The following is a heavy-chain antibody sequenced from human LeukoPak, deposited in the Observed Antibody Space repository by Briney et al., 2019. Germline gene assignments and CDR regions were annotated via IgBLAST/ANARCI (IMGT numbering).Heavy chain of an antibody. V-gene: IGHV3-33*01. J-gene: IGHJ4*02. Sequence: GRSLRLSCAASGFTFSSYGMHWVRQAPGKGLEWVAVIWYDGSNKYYADSVKGRFTISRDNSKNTLYLQMNSLRAEDTAVYYCARGNYEGSGSFDYWGQGTLVTVSS. CDR1: GFTFSSYG. CDR2: IWYDGSNK. CDR3: ARGNYEGSGSFDY. D-gene: IGHD3-22*01.